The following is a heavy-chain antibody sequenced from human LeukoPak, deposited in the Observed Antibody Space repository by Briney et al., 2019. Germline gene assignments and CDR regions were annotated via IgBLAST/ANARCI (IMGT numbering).Heavy chain of an antibody. CDR3: TTVSGGGDCYRY. CDR1: GFTFTNAW. D-gene: IGHD2-21*01. V-gene: IGHV3-15*01. Sequence: GGSLRLSCAASGFTFTNAWMTWVRQAPGKGLEWVGRDKTKTDGGTIDYAAPVKGRFTISRDDSKNTLFLQMDSLKIEDTAVYYCTTVSGGGDCYRYWGQGTLVTVSS. J-gene: IGHJ4*02. CDR2: DKTKTDGGTI.